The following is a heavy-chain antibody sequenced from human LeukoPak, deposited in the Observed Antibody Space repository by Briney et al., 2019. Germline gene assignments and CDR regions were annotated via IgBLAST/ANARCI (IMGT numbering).Heavy chain of an antibody. CDR2: ISSSSSYT. J-gene: IGHJ4*02. V-gene: IGHV3-11*06. Sequence: PGGPLRLSCSAWGFTFRTYEMNGLPQATGKGLEGVSYISSSSSYTNYADSVKGRLTISGDNAKNSLYLQMSSLRAEDTAVYYCARVPGGLAVALVDYWGQGTLVTVSS. D-gene: IGHD6-19*01. CDR3: ARVPGGLAVALVDY. CDR1: GFTFRTYE.